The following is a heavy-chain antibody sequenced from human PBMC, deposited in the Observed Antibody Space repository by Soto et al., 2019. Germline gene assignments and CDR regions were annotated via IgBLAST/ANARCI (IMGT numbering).Heavy chain of an antibody. CDR1: GGSFSGYY. Sequence: SETLSLTCAVYGGSFSGYYWSWIRQPPGKGLEWIGEINHSGSTNYNPSLKSRVTISVDTSKNQFSLKLSSVTAADTAVYYCARGHQTHYYGSGKRQAYYYGMDVWGQGTTVTVSS. CDR3: ARGHQTHYYGSGKRQAYYYGMDV. V-gene: IGHV4-34*01. J-gene: IGHJ6*02. D-gene: IGHD3-10*01. CDR2: INHSGST.